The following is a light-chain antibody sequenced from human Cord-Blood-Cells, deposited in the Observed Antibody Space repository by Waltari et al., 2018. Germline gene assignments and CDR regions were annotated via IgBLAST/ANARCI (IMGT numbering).Light chain of an antibody. CDR3: SSYTSSSTLV. J-gene: IGLJ2*01. Sequence: QSALTQPPSVSGSPGQSVTISCTGTSSDVGSYNRVSWYQQPPGTAHKLMIYEVSNRPSGVPDRFSGSKSGNTASLTISGLQAEDEADYYCSSYTSSSTLVFGGGTKLTVL. CDR2: EVS. V-gene: IGLV2-18*02. CDR1: SSDVGSYNR.